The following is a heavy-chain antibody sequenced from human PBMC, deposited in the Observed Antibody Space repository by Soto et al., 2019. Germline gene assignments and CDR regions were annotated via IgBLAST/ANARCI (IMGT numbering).Heavy chain of an antibody. CDR2: IFPGDSDT. Sequence: EVQLVESGAEGKKPGESLKISCKASGYSFTSYWIAWVRQMPGKGLEWMGIIFPGDSDTRYSPSFQGQVTISADNSISTAYLQWSGLKASDTAMYYCARHLSPYSSSSMAYWGQGTLVTVSS. J-gene: IGHJ4*02. D-gene: IGHD6-6*01. V-gene: IGHV5-51*01. CDR1: GYSFTSYW. CDR3: ARHLSPYSSSSMAY.